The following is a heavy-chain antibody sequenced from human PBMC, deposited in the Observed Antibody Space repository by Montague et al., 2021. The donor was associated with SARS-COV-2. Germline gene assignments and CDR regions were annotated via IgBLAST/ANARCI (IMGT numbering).Heavy chain of an antibody. V-gene: IGHV4-39*01. CDR2: ISYTGST. D-gene: IGHD6-13*01. CDR1: GGSISRSTSS. CDR3: ARLPLVSSWSRAAGYYYYGMDV. J-gene: IGHJ6*02. Sequence: SETLSLTCTVSGGSISRSTSSWAWIRQPPGKGLEWLGSISYTGSTYYNPSLKSRVTISVDTSRNQFSLRLSSVTAADTSAYYCARLPLVSSWSRAAGYYYYGMDVWGQGTTVTVSS.